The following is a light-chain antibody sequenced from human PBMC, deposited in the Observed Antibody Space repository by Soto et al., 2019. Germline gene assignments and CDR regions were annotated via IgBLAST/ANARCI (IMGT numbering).Light chain of an antibody. J-gene: IGLJ3*02. CDR2: AND. CDR3: VVRDDGRGGSWV. V-gene: IGLV1-47*02. CDR1: SSNIGSNY. Sequence: QSVLSQSPSASGTPGQRVTLSCSGRSSNIGSNYVYWFQQLPGTAPKLLIYANDQRPSGVPDRFSGSKSGTSASLAISGLRSEDEATYYCVVRDDGRGGSWVFAGGTKLTVL.